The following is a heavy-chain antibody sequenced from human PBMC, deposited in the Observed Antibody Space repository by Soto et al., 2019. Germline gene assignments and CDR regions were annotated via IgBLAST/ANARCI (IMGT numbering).Heavy chain of an antibody. D-gene: IGHD1-7*01. CDR3: ARGARNNWNYDVYYYGMDV. CDR1: GGSFSGYY. V-gene: IGHV4-34*01. CDR2: IDHSGST. J-gene: IGHJ6*02. Sequence: PLETLPLTCAVYGGSFSGYYWSWIRQPTGKGLEWIGEIDHSGSTNYNPSLKSRVTISVDTSKNQFSLKLSSVTAADTAVYFCARGARNNWNYDVYYYGMDVWGQGTTVTVSS.